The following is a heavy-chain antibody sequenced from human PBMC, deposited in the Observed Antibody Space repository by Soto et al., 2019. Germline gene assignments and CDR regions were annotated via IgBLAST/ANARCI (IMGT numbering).Heavy chain of an antibody. CDR2: VHTSGST. J-gene: IGHJ5*02. D-gene: IGHD6-19*01. CDR1: VGSISSYF. CDR3: AREQAVAPKGWLEP. Sequence: SETLSLTCTFSVGSISSYFWSCIRHPAGKGLEWIGRVHTSGSTTYNPSLKSRVTMSVDTSKSQFSLKLTSVTAADTAVYYCAREQAVAPKGWLEPWGQGTLFIVSS. V-gene: IGHV4-4*07.